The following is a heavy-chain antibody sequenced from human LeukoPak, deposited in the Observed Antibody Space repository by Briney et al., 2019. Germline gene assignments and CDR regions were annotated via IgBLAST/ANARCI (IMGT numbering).Heavy chain of an antibody. V-gene: IGHV1-8*01. CDR2: MNPNSGNT. CDR1: GYTFTSYD. CDR3: ARGLSSSWYLGAFDI. Sequence: ASVKVSCKASGYTFTSYDINWVAQATGQGLEWMGWMNPNSGNTGYAQKFQGRVTMTRNTSISTAYMELSSLRSEDTAVYYCARGLSSSWYLGAFDIWGQGTMVTVSS. J-gene: IGHJ3*02. D-gene: IGHD6-13*01.